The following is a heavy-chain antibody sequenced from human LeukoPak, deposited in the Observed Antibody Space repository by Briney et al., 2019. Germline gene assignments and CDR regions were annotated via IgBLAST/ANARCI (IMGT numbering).Heavy chain of an antibody. D-gene: IGHD1-7*01. J-gene: IGHJ4*02. CDR2: ISSSSSCI. V-gene: IGHV3-21*01. CDR1: GFTFSSYS. CDR3: AGTELELRALFDY. Sequence: GGSLRRSCAASGFTFSSYSMNWVRQAPGKGLDWVSSISSSSSCIYYADSVKGRFTISRDNAKNSLYLQMNSLRAEDTAVYYCAGTELELRALFDYWGQGTLVTVSS.